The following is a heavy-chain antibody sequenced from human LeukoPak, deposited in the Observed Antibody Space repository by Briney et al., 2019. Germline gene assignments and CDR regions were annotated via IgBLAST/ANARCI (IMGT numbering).Heavy chain of an antibody. CDR2: INHSGST. V-gene: IGHV4-34*01. D-gene: IGHD6-19*01. CDR3: ARVAGIASY. J-gene: IGHJ4*02. CDR1: GGSFSGYY. Sequence: SETLSLTCAVYGGSFSGYYWSWIRQPPGKGLEWIGEINHSGSTNYNPSLKSRVTISVDTSKNQFSLKLSSVTAADTAVYYCARVAGIASYWGQGTLVTVS.